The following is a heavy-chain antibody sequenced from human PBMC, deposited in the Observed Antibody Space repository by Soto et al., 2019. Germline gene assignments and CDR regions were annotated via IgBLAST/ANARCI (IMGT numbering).Heavy chain of an antibody. J-gene: IGHJ5*02. CDR2: IYYSGST. D-gene: IGHD6-13*01. CDR1: GGSISSSSYY. CDR3: ARLGQQYGGWFDP. Sequence: SETLSLTCTVSGGSISSSSYYWGWIRQPPGKGLKWIGSIYYSGSTYYNPSLKSRVTISIDTSKNQFSLKLNSVTAADTAVYCCARLGQQYGGWFDPWGQGTLVTVSS. V-gene: IGHV4-39*01.